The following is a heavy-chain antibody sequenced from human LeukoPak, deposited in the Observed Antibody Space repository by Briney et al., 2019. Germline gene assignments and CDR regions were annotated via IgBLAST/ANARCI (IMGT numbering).Heavy chain of an antibody. V-gene: IGHV4-59*01. CDR3: ARGHYKEYFDY. CDR1: GGSISSYY. Sequence: PSETLSLTCIVSGGSISSYYWSWIRQPPGKGLEWIGYIYYSGSTNYKPSLKSRVTISVDTSKNQFSLKLSSVTAADTAVYYRARGHYKEYFDYWGQGTLVTVSS. D-gene: IGHD4-11*01. CDR2: IYYSGST. J-gene: IGHJ4*02.